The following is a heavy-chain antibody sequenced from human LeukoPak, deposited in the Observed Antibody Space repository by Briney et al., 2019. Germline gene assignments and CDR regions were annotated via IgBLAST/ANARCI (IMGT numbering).Heavy chain of an antibody. CDR2: IYYSGST. D-gene: IGHD3-22*01. J-gene: IGHJ4*02. V-gene: IGHV4-30-4*08. CDR1: GGSISSGDYY. Sequence: SETLSLTCTVSGGSISSGDYYWSWIRQPPGKGLEWIGYIYYSGSTYYNPSLKSRVTISVDTSKNQFSLKLSSVTAADTAVYYCARDPGGDSSGLDYWGQGTLVTVSS. CDR3: ARDPGGDSSGLDY.